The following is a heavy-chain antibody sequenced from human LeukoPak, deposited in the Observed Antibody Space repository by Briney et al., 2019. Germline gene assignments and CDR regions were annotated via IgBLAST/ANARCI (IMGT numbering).Heavy chain of an antibody. J-gene: IGHJ4*02. Sequence: GGSLRLSCAASGFTFSSYWIHWVRQDPGKGLVWVSRIKDGGTTTDYADSVKGRFTISRDDAKNTRYLQMNSLRAEDTAVYYCTTIRPGYWGQGTLVTVSP. CDR3: TTIRPGY. D-gene: IGHD5-12*01. V-gene: IGHV3-74*01. CDR1: GFTFSSYW. CDR2: IKDGGTTT.